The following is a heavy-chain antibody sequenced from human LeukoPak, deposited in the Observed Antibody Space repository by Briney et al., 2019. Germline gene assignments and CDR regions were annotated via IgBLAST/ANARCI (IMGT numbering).Heavy chain of an antibody. Sequence: SVKVSCKASGGTFSSYAISWVRQAPGQGLEWMGGIIPIFGTANYAQKFQGRVTITADESTSTAYMELSSLRSEDTAVYYSASRPHEYSSGWYGVDYWGQGTLVTVSS. CDR2: IIPIFGTA. V-gene: IGHV1-69*13. D-gene: IGHD6-19*01. CDR1: GGTFSSYA. J-gene: IGHJ4*02. CDR3: ASRPHEYSSGWYGVDY.